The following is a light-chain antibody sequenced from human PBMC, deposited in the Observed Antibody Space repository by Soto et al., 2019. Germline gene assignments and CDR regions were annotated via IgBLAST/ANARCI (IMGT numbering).Light chain of an antibody. CDR2: EVS. V-gene: IGLV2-14*01. CDR1: SSDVGGYNY. Sequence: QSALTQPASVSGSPGQSITISCTGTSSDVGGYNYVSWYQQHPGKAPKLMIYEVSNRPSGVSNRFSGSKSGNTASLTISGLQAEDEDYYYCSSYTSSSTWVFGGGTKLTVL. J-gene: IGLJ3*02. CDR3: SSYTSSSTWV.